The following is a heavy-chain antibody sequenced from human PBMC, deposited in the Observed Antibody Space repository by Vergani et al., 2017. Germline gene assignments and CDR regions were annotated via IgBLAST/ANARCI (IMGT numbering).Heavy chain of an antibody. D-gene: IGHD3-22*01. V-gene: IGHV3-73*01. J-gene: IGHJ4*02. CDR1: GFTFSGSA. CDR2: IRSKANSYAT. Sequence: EVQLVESGGGLVQPGGSLKLSCAASGFTFSGSAMHWVRQASGKGLEWVGRIRSKANSYATAYAASVKGRFTISRDNSKNTLYLQMNSLRAEDTAVYYCAKGVHSSGSLDYFDYWGQGTLVTVSS. CDR3: AKGVHSSGSLDYFDY.